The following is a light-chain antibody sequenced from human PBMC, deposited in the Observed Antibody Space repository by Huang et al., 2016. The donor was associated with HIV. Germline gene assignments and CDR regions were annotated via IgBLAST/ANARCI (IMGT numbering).Light chain of an antibody. V-gene: IGKV3-20*01. CDR2: GAS. Sequence: EIVLTQSPGTLSLSPGERATLACRASQRVSSSYLAWYQQKPGQAPRRLNYGASRRATGMPDRFSGSGSETDFTLTISRLEPEDVAVYYCQQYGGSPPKLTFGGGTKVEIK. CDR1: QRVSSSY. J-gene: IGKJ4*01. CDR3: QQYGGSPPKLT.